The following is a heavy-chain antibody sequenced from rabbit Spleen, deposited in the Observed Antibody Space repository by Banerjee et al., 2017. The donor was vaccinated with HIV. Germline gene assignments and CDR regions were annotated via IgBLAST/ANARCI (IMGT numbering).Heavy chain of an antibody. V-gene: IGHV1S45*01. J-gene: IGHJ4*01. CDR3: ARFYAGYGDFGFAAM. D-gene: IGHD7-1*01. CDR1: EFSFSKSYY. Sequence: QEQLVESGGGLVKPGASLTLTCTASEFSFSKSYYMCWVRQAPGKGLGWIACIAAGSGGTTYYANWAKGRFTISKTSSTTVTLQMTSLTAADTATYFCARFYAGYGDFGFAAMWGPGTLVTVS. CDR2: IAAGSGGTT.